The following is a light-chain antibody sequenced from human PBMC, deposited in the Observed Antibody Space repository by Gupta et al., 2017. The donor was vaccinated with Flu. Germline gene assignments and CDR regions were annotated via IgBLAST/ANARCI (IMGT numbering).Light chain of an antibody. CDR2: DAS. V-gene: IGKV1-33*01. CDR1: HDIKNF. CDR3: QQYESLPLFT. J-gene: IGKJ4*01. Sequence: DIQMTQSPSSLSASIGDRVTITCRASHDIKNFLNWYQQKPGTAPNLLIYDASKLETGVPSRFSGSGSGTEFTFTINSLQPEDIAAYYCQQYESLPLFTFGGGTRVEIK.